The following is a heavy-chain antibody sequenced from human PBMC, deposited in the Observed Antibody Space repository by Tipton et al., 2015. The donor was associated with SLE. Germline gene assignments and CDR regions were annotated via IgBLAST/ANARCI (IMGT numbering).Heavy chain of an antibody. CDR1: GCSISSGGYY. CDR3: ARDRPDCSGGSCYPRWFDP. D-gene: IGHD2-15*01. Sequence: TLSLTCTVSGCSISSGGYYWSWIRQHPGKGLGWIGYIYYSGSTYYNPSLKSRVTISVDTSKNQFSLKLSSVTAADTAVYYCARDRPDCSGGSCYPRWFDPWGQGTLVTVSS. V-gene: IGHV4-31*03. J-gene: IGHJ5*02. CDR2: IYYSGST.